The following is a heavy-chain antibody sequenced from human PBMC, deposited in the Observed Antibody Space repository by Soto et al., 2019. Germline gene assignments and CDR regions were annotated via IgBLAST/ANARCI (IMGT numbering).Heavy chain of an antibody. V-gene: IGHV4-59*01. CDR2: IYYSGST. CDR1: GGSISSYY. D-gene: IGHD6-13*01. CDR3: ARVELEPTAAGAYMDV. Sequence: QVQLQESGPGLVKPSETLSLTCTVSGGSISSYYWSWIRQPPGKGLEWIGYIYYSGSTNYNPSLKSRVTISVDTSKNQFSLKLSSVTAADTAVYYCARVELEPTAAGAYMDVWGKGTTVTVSS. J-gene: IGHJ6*03.